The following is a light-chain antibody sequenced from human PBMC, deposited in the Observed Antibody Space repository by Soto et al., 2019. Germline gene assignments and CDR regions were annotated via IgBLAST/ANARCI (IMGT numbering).Light chain of an antibody. J-gene: IGLJ2*01. CDR2: EVN. Sequence: QSVLTQPASVSGSPGQSITISCTGTSSDVGGYNYVSGYQQHPGKAPKLMIYEVNNRPSGVSNRFSGSKSGNMASLTISGLQDEDEADYYCSSYTNSNTQIFGGGTKLTVL. CDR1: SSDVGGYNY. V-gene: IGLV2-14*01. CDR3: SSYTNSNTQI.